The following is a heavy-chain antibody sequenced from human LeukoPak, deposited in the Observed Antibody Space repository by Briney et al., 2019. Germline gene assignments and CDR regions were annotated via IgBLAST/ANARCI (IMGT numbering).Heavy chain of an antibody. V-gene: IGHV4-39*01. Sequence: PSETLSLTCIVSGGSISTSAYYWGWIRQPPGEGLQWIGSIYYSGNTYYNSSLKSRVTISVDTSTSQFSLRLSSVTAADTAVYYCARVPWGYLGYCSSTSCYGPLGSGYYGMDVWGQGTTVAVSS. J-gene: IGHJ6*02. CDR2: IYYSGNT. CDR3: ARVPWGYLGYCSSTSCYGPLGSGYYGMDV. D-gene: IGHD2-2*01. CDR1: GGSISTSAYY.